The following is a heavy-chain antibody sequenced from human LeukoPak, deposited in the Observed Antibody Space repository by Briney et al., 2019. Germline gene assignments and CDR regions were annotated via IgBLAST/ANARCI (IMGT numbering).Heavy chain of an antibody. CDR1: GFTFDDYA. Sequence: GGSLRLSCAASGFTFDDYAMHWVRQAPGKGLEWVSGISWNSGSIGYADSVKGRFTISRDNAKNSLYLQMNSLRAEDTAVYYCARNWNVCDYWGQGTLVTVSS. CDR3: ARNWNVCDY. J-gene: IGHJ4*02. V-gene: IGHV3-9*01. D-gene: IGHD1-1*01. CDR2: ISWNSGSI.